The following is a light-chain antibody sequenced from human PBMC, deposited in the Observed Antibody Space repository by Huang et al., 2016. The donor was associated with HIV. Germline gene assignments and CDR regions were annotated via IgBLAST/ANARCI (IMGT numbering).Light chain of an antibody. V-gene: IGKV1-33*01. Sequence: IQMTQSPSSLSASVGDRVTIACQASQDITNYLTWYQQKPGKAPKLLIYDASNLETGVPSRFRGGGSGTDFTFTIRSLQPEDIATYYCQQYDNLPYTFGQGTKLEIK. CDR2: DAS. J-gene: IGKJ2*01. CDR1: QDITNY. CDR3: QQYDNLPYT.